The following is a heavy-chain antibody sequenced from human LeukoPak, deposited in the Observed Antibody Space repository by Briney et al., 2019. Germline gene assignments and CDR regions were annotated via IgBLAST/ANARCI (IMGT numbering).Heavy chain of an antibody. J-gene: IGHJ6*02. D-gene: IGHD3-10*01. CDR3: AKDRGGTMVRGVYYYYGMDD. V-gene: IGHV3-30*18. Sequence: PGRSLRLSCAASGFASRTYGMHWVRQAPGKGLEWVAVISYDGSEKHNADSVKGRFTISRDNSKNMLYLEMNSLRTEDTAVYYCAKDRGGTMVRGVYYYYGMDDWGQGTTVTVSS. CDR1: GFASRTYG. CDR2: ISYDGSEK.